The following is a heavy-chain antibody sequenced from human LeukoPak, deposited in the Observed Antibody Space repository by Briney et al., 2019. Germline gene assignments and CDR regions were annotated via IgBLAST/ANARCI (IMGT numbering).Heavy chain of an antibody. D-gene: IGHD3-10*01. Sequence: GGSLRLSCAASGFTFSGYWMSWVRQAPGKGLEWVANTKQDGSEKNYVDSVKGRFTISRDNAKNSLFLQMSSLRVEDTAVYHCGRGGYYDSGGGYFEYWGQGTLVTVSS. V-gene: IGHV3-7*04. J-gene: IGHJ4*02. CDR1: GFTFSGYW. CDR2: TKQDGSEK. CDR3: GRGGYYDSGGGYFEY.